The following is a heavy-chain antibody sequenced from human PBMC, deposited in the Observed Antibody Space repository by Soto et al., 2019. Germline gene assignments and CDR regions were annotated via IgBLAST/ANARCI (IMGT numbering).Heavy chain of an antibody. Sequence: PGGSLRLSCAASGFTFSSYAMSWVRLAPGKGLEWVSAISGSGGSTYYADSVKGRFTISRDNSKNTLYLQMNSLRAEDTAVYYCAKGPPAVYGSGSYYNFFDYWAREPWSPSPQ. J-gene: IGHJ4*02. V-gene: IGHV3-23*01. CDR2: ISGSGGST. CDR3: AKGPPAVYGSGSYYNFFDY. CDR1: GFTFSSYA. D-gene: IGHD3-10*01.